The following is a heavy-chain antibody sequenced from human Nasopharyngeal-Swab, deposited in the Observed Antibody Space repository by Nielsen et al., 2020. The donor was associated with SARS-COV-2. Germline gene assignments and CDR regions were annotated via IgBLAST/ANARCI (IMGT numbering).Heavy chain of an antibody. CDR1: GYTFTSYD. CDR2: INPNSGGT. Sequence: ASVKVSCKASGYTFTSYDINWVRQATGQGLEWMGWINPNSGGTNYAQKFQGRVTITRDTSISTAYMELSRLRSDDTAVYYCARGDYGDHTHTTTFDYWGQGTLVTVSS. J-gene: IGHJ4*02. D-gene: IGHD4-17*01. CDR3: ARGDYGDHTHTTTFDY. V-gene: IGHV1-2*02.